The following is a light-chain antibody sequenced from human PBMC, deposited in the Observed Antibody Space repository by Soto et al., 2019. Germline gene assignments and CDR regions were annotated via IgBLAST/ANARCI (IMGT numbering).Light chain of an antibody. CDR1: QSVLYSSNNENY. Sequence: DIVMTQSPDSLAVSLGERATINCKSSQSVLYSSNNENYLAWYQQRPGQPPKLLIYWASTRESGVPDRFSGSGSGTDFTLTITSLQAEDVEVYYCQQYESTPPTFGQGTKLEIK. CDR3: QQYESTPPT. V-gene: IGKV4-1*01. CDR2: WAS. J-gene: IGKJ2*01.